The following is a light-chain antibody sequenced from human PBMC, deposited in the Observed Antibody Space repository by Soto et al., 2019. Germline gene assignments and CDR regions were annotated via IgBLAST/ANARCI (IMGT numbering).Light chain of an antibody. J-gene: IGKJ1*01. CDR3: QQYGSSPPT. V-gene: IGKV3-20*01. CDR2: GAS. CDR1: QSVNNNY. Sequence: EIVLTQSPGTLSLSPGERAVLSCRASQSVNNNYLAWYQRKPGRAPRLLIYGASSRATGIPDRFIGSGSGTDFTLTITRLEPEDFAVYFCQQYGSSPPTFGQGTKVEFK.